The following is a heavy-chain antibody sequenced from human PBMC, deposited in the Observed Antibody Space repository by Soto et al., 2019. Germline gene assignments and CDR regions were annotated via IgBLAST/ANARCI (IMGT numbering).Heavy chain of an antibody. V-gene: IGHV1-58*01. CDR2: IVVGSGNT. J-gene: IGHJ4*02. CDR3: AERGYSYGS. CDR1: GFRFASCA. Sequence: SVKGHWEDCGFRFASCAVQWVRQARGQRLEWIGWIVVGSGNTNYAQKFQERVTITRDMSTSTAYMELSSLRSEDTAVYYCAERGYSYGSWGQGTLVTVSS. D-gene: IGHD5-18*01.